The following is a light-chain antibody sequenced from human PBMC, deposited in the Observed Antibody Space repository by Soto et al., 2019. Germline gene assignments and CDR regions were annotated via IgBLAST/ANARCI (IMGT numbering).Light chain of an antibody. CDR3: QQRSDWPWT. CDR2: DAS. CDR1: QTVRNNY. J-gene: IGKJ1*01. Sequence: EFVLTQSPGTLSLSPGERATLSCRASQTVRNNYLAWYQQKPGQAPRLLIYDASSRATGIPDRFSGSGSGTDITLTISRLEPEDFAVYYCQQRSDWPWTFGQGTKVDIK. V-gene: IGKV3D-20*02.